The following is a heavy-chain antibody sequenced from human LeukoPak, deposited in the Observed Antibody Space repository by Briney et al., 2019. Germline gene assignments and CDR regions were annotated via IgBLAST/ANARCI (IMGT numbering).Heavy chain of an antibody. CDR1: GYTFTSYG. Sequence: ASVKVSCKASGYTFTSYGISWVRQAPGQGLEWMGWISAYNGNTNYAQKLQGRVTMTTDTSTSTAYMELRSLRSDDTAVYYCARVGFPFGEPEHFDYWGQGTLVTVSS. J-gene: IGHJ4*02. D-gene: IGHD3-10*01. V-gene: IGHV1-18*01. CDR2: ISAYNGNT. CDR3: ARVGFPFGEPEHFDY.